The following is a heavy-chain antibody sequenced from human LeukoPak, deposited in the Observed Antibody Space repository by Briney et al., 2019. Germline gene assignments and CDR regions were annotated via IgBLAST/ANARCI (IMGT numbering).Heavy chain of an antibody. CDR3: ARGLSAIIY. V-gene: IGHV4-34*01. CDR1: GGSFSGYY. CDR2: INHSGST. J-gene: IGHJ4*02. Sequence: PSETLSLTCAVYGGSFSGYYWSWIRQPPGKGLEWIGEINHSGSTNYNPSLKSRVTISVDTSKNQFSLKLSSVTAADTAVYYCARGLSAIIYWGQGTLVTVSS. D-gene: IGHD2-21*02.